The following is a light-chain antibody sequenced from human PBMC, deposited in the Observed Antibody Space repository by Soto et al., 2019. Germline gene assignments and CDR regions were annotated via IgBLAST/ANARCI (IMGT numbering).Light chain of an antibody. V-gene: IGKV1-39*01. CDR2: AAS. CDR3: QQSYSTLIT. J-gene: IGKJ5*01. Sequence: DIQMTQSPTSLSASVGDIVTITCRASQTIANYLNWYQQKPGKAPKLLIYAASSLQSGVPSRFSGSGFGTDFTLTISSLQPEDFATYYCQQSYSTLITFGQGTRLEIK. CDR1: QTIANY.